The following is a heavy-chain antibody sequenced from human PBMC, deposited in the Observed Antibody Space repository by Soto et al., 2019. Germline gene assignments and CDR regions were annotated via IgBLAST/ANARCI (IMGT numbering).Heavy chain of an antibody. CDR3: ARGRLHLGELSFSYLDF. CDR2: INHRGTT. D-gene: IGHD3-16*02. Sequence: SETLSLTCAVYGGSFNDYFWIWIRQPPGKGLEWIGEINHRGTTNYIPSLKRRVTISVDTSKNQFSLKLISVTAADTAVYFCARGRLHLGELSFSYLDFWGQGTQVTVSS. CDR1: GGSFNDYF. J-gene: IGHJ4*02. V-gene: IGHV4-34*01.